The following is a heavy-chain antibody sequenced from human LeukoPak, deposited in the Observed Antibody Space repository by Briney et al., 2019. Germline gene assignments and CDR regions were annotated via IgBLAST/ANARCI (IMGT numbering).Heavy chain of an antibody. J-gene: IGHJ6*04. CDR2: IYYTGST. D-gene: IGHD6-6*01. Sequence: SETLSLTCTVSGGSIGNYYWSWIRQPPGKGLEWIGCIYYTGSTIYNASLKSRVSISLDRSKNQFSLKLKSVTAADTAVYHCARDSPPSITARPDVGAMDAWGKGITVSVSS. V-gene: IGHV4-59*01. CDR1: GGSIGNYY. CDR3: ARDSPPSITARPDVGAMDA.